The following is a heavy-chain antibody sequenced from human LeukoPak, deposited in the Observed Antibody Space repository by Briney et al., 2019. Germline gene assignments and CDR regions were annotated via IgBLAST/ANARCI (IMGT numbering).Heavy chain of an antibody. J-gene: IGHJ6*04. CDR1: GYTFTSYD. Sequence: ASVKVSCKASGYTFTSYDINWARQATGQGLEWMGWMNPNSGNTGYAQKFQGRVTMTRNTSISTAYMELSSLRSEDTAVYYCAKGLEITMIRGVRGYYDYAMDVWGKGTTVTVSS. CDR3: AKGLEITMIRGVRGYYDYAMDV. D-gene: IGHD3-10*01. V-gene: IGHV1-8*01. CDR2: MNPNSGNT.